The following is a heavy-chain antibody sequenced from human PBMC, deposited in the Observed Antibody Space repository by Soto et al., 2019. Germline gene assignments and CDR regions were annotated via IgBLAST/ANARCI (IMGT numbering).Heavy chain of an antibody. CDR3: ARAPFTIYDTSGYYDY. V-gene: IGHV3-33*01. CDR2: IWYDGSKK. J-gene: IGHJ4*02. D-gene: IGHD3-22*01. Sequence: QVQLVESGGGVVQPGRSLRLSCAASGFTFSSSGMHWVRQAPGKGLEWVAIIWYDGSKKYYADSVKGRFTISRDNSKNTVYLQMNSLRAEDTAVYYCARAPFTIYDTSGYYDYWGQGTLVTVSS. CDR1: GFTFSSSG.